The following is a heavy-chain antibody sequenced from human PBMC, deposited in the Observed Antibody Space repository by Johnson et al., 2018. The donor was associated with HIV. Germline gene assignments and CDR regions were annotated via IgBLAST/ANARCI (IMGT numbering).Heavy chain of an antibody. CDR3: ARASGEWDAFDI. J-gene: IGHJ3*02. CDR1: GFTFSSYS. V-gene: IGHV3-64*01. CDR2: TDNKGRNT. D-gene: IGHD3-10*01. Sequence: VQLVESGGGVVQPGRSLRLSCAASGFTFSSYSMHWVRQAPGEGLEYVSGTDNKGRNTYYANSVKGRFTIIRDNSKNTLYLQMGSLRAEDMAVYYCARASGEWDAFDIWGQGTVVTVSS.